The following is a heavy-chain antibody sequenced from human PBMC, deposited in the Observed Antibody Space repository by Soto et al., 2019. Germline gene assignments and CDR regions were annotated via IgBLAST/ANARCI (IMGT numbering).Heavy chain of an antibody. CDR1: GYTFTDYW. CDR3: ASQKTVIRGPLSSNWFDP. Sequence: GESLKISCKGSGYTFTDYWVGWVRQMPGKGLELIGLIYPGDSDTRYSPSFQGRVTISADKSISTAFLQWSSLRASDTAMYYCASQKTVIRGPLSSNWFDPWGQGTLVTVYS. J-gene: IGHJ5*02. CDR2: IYPGDSDT. V-gene: IGHV5-51*01. D-gene: IGHD1-1*01.